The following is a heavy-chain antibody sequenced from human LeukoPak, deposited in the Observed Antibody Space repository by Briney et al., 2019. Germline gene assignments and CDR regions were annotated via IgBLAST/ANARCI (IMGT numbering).Heavy chain of an antibody. CDR1: GGSISSYY. D-gene: IGHD3-10*01. CDR2: IHYSGST. J-gene: IGHJ6*02. V-gene: IGHV4-59*08. Sequence: SETLSLTCTVSGGSISSYYWSWIRQPPGKGLEWIGYIHYSGSTNYNPSLKSRVTISVDTSKNQFSLKLSSVTAADTAVYYCARQGITRYYYYYGMDVWGQGTTVTVSS. CDR3: ARQGITRYYYYYGMDV.